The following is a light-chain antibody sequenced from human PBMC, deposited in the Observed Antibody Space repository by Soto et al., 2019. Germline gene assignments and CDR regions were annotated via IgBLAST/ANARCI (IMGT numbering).Light chain of an antibody. Sequence: EIVLTQSPATLSLSPGERATLSCRASQSINRHLAWYRQKPGQAPRLLIYDASNRATGIPARFSGSGSGTDFTLTLRSLQPAAFGFYYCQQRSNWPPVTFGGGTKVDIK. CDR2: DAS. CDR3: QQRSNWPPVT. J-gene: IGKJ4*01. V-gene: IGKV3-11*01. CDR1: QSINRH.